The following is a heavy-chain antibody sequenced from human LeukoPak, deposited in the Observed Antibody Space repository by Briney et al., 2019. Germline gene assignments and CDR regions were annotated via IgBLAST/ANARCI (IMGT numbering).Heavy chain of an antibody. CDR2: INPNSGGT. CDR3: AREAVTGTSGYYYYYGMDV. J-gene: IGHJ6*02. V-gene: IGHV1-2*04. Sequence: GASVKVSCKASGYTFTGYYMHWVRQAPGQGLEWMGWINPNSGGTNYAQKFQGWVTMTRDTSISTAYMELSRLRSDDTAVYYCAREAVTGTSGYYYYYGMDVWGQGTTVTVSS. CDR1: GYTFTGYY. D-gene: IGHD4-17*01.